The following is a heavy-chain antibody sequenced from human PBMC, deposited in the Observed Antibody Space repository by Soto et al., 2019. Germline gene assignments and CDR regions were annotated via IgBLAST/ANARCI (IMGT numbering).Heavy chain of an antibody. V-gene: IGHV3-23*01. CDR3: AKGMFYYDSSEYIDY. Sequence: GGSLKLSSAASGFTVDDYAMDWVRQVRGKGLEWVSAISGSGGSTYYADSVKGRFTISRDNSKNTLYLQMNSLRAEDTAVYYCAKGMFYYDSSEYIDYWGQGTLVTVSS. CDR2: ISGSGGST. CDR1: GFTVDDYA. D-gene: IGHD3-22*01. J-gene: IGHJ4*02.